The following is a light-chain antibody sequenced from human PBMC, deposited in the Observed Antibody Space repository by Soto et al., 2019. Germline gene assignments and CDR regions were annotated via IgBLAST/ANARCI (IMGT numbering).Light chain of an antibody. J-gene: IGLJ1*01. CDR3: SSFTSSNTYV. V-gene: IGLV2-18*02. CDR2: DVN. Sequence: QSLLTQPPSVSGSPGQSVAISCTGTSSDIGAYNRVSWYQQPPGTAPKLMIYDVNNRPSGVPDRFSGSKSRNPASLTISGLQADDEADYYCSSFTSSNTYVFGPGTKVTVL. CDR1: SSDIGAYNR.